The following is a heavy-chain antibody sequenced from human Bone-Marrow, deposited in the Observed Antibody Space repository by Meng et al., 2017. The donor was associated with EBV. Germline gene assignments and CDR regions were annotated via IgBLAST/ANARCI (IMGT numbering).Heavy chain of an antibody. CDR1: GCTFSSYS. Sequence: EVQLVESGGGLVKPGGSLRLSGSAFGCTFSSYSMNWVRQAPGKGLEWVSSISSSSSYIYYADSVKGRFTISRDNAKNSLYLQMNSLRAEDTAVYYCARDGLFATYDFWSGYARYYFDYWGQGTLVNVSS. D-gene: IGHD3-3*01. CDR3: ARDGLFATYDFWSGYARYYFDY. J-gene: IGHJ4*02. V-gene: IGHV3-21*01. CDR2: ISSSSSYI.